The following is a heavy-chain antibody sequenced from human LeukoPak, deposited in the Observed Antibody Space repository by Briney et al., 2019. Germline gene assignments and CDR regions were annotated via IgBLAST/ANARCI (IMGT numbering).Heavy chain of an antibody. J-gene: IGHJ4*02. D-gene: IGHD3-22*01. CDR2: INHSGST. Sequence: SETLSLACTVSGGSVSSYYWSLIRQPAGKGLEWIGEINHSGSTNYNPSLKSRVTISVDTSKNQFSLKLSSVTAADTAVYYCARGIDYYDSSGYYLVWGQGTLVTVSS. CDR1: GGSVSSYY. V-gene: IGHV4-34*01. CDR3: ARGIDYYDSSGYYLV.